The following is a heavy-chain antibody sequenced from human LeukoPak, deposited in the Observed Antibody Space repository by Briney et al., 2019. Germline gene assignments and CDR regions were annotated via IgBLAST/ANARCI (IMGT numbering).Heavy chain of an antibody. Sequence: PSETLSLTCTVSGGSISSYYWSWIRQPAGKGLEWIGRIHTSGSTNYNPSLKSRVTMSVDTSKNQFSLKLSSVTAADTAVYYCAGGTRGYSYGYRFDYWGQGTLVTVSS. V-gene: IGHV4-4*07. J-gene: IGHJ4*02. CDR1: GGSISSYY. CDR2: IHTSGST. CDR3: AGGTRGYSYGYRFDY. D-gene: IGHD5-18*01.